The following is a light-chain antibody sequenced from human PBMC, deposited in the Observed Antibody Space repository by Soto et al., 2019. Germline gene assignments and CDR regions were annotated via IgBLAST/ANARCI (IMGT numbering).Light chain of an antibody. J-gene: IGKJ4*01. Sequence: DIQMTQSPSSLSASVGDRVTITCQASQDISNYLNWYQQKPGKDPKVLIYDASNLATEVPSRFSGSGSGTDFTFTISSLQPEDIATYYCQHYDTLTFTGAGGPKVEIK. CDR1: QDISNY. CDR3: QHYDTLTFT. V-gene: IGKV1-33*01. CDR2: DAS.